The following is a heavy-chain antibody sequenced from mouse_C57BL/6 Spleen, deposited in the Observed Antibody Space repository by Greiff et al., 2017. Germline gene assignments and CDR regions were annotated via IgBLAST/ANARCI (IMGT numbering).Heavy chain of an antibody. CDR2: ISSGGSYT. V-gene: IGHV5-6*01. D-gene: IGHD3-2*02. CDR1: GYTFSSYG. Sequence: DVQLVQSGGDLVKPGASLKLSCAASGYTFSSYGMPWVRQTPDKRLEWVATISSGGSYTYYPDNVKGRCTISRDNAENTLYLQISSLKSEDTAMYYCAKHTAQAGGGFAYWGQGTLVTVSA. J-gene: IGHJ3*01. CDR3: AKHTAQAGGGFAY.